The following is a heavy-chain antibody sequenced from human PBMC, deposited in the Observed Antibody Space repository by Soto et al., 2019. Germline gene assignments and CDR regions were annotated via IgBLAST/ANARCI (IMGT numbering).Heavy chain of an antibody. D-gene: IGHD3-9*01. J-gene: IGHJ4*02. CDR2: IYSDGST. CDR3: ATLTKYDILSGFYPC. V-gene: IGHV3-66*01. Sequence: EVQLVESGGGLVQPGGSLRLSCAASGFTVNSNYMSWVRQAPGKGLEWVSVIYSDGSTYYAGSVKGRFIISRANSNNTLYFQITSLRAEDMAVYYCATLTKYDILSGFYPCWGQGTVVTVSS. CDR1: GFTVNSNY.